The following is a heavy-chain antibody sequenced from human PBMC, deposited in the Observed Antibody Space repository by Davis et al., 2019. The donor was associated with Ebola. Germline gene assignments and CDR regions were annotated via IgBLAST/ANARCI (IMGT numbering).Heavy chain of an antibody. J-gene: IGHJ5*02. CDR1: GFTFSDYY. CDR3: ARGALYVGVPGWFDP. V-gene: IGHV3-11*06. Sequence: GESLKISCAASGFTFSDYYMSWIRQAPGKGLEWVSYISSSSSYTNYADSVKGRFTISRDNAKNSLYLQMNSLRAEDTAVYYCARGALYVGVPGWFDPWGQGTLVTVSS. D-gene: IGHD2-21*01. CDR2: ISSSSSYT.